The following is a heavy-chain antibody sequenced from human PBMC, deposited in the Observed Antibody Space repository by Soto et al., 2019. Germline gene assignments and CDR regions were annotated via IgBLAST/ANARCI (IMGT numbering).Heavy chain of an antibody. J-gene: IGHJ2*01. V-gene: IGHV3-21*01. Sequence: GGSLRLSCAASGFTFSSYSMNWVRQAPGKGLEWVSSISSSSSYIYYADSVKGRFTISRDNAKNSLYLQMNSLRAEDTAVYYCARDGGKNGEGGWYFDLWGRGTLVTVSS. CDR1: GFTFSSYS. D-gene: IGHD3-16*01. CDR3: ARDGGKNGEGGWYFDL. CDR2: ISSSSSYI.